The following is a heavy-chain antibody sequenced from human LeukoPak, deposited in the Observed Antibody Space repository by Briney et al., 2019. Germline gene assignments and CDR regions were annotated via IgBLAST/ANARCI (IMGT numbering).Heavy chain of an antibody. V-gene: IGHV4-34*01. D-gene: IGHD6-19*01. CDR1: GGSFSGYY. J-gene: IGHJ4*02. Sequence: SETLSLTCTVYGGSFSGYYWSWIRQPPGKGLEWIGEINHSGSTNYNPSLKSRVTISEDTSKNQFSLKLSSVTAADTAVYYCARGEQWPGEFDYWGQGTLVTVSS. CDR3: ARGEQWPGEFDY. CDR2: INHSGST.